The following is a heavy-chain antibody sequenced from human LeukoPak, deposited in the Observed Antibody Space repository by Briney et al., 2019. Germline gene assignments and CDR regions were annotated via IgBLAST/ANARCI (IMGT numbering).Heavy chain of an antibody. CDR1: GFTFSSYA. D-gene: IGHD6-13*01. CDR3: AKYPELVRVRPSFDF. CDR2: ISGSGGST. J-gene: IGHJ4*02. Sequence: GGSLRLSCAASGFTFSSYAMSWVRQAPGKGLEWVSAISGSGGSTYYADSVKGRFTISRDNSKNTLYLQMNSLRAEDTSVYYCAKYPELVRVRPSFDFGGQGPRLSVSS. V-gene: IGHV3-23*01.